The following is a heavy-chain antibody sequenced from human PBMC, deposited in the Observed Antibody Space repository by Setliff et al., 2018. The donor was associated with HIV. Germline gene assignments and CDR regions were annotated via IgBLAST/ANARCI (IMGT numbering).Heavy chain of an antibody. J-gene: IGHJ5*02. D-gene: IGHD3-22*01. CDR3: ASRIYYYDESRVLREEGFVP. CDR2: IYHTGRT. V-gene: IGHV4-39*01. Sequence: SETLSLTCSVSGGSIDNNKYYWTWIRQPPGKGLEWTGSIYHTGRTYYNRSLESRLTTSIDTSKNQFSLKLTSVTAADPAMYYCASRIYYYDESRVLREEGFVPWGQGTLVTVSS. CDR1: GGSIDNNKYY.